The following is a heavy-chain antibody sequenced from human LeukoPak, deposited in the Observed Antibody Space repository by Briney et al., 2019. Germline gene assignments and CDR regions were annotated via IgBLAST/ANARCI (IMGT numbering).Heavy chain of an antibody. CDR1: GGSISSGGYY. V-gene: IGHV4-31*03. Sequence: SETLPLTCTVSGGSISSGGYYWSWIRQHPGKGLEWIGYIYYSGSTYYNPSLKSRVTISVDTSKNQFSLKLSSVTAADTAVYYCARDLGDYYYGMDVWGQGTTVTVSS. CDR3: ARDLGDYYYGMDV. J-gene: IGHJ6*02. D-gene: IGHD3-16*01. CDR2: IYYSGST.